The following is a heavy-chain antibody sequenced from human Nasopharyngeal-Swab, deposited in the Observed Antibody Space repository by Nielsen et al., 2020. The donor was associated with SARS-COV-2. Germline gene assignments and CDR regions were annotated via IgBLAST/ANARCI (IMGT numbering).Heavy chain of an antibody. D-gene: IGHD2-15*01. J-gene: IGHJ6*02. CDR2: ISSSSSTI. CDR3: AGGYCSGGSCYPTPPYYYYGMDV. V-gene: IGHV3-48*04. CDR1: GFTFSSYS. Sequence: GESLKISCAASGFTFSSYSMNWVRQAPGEGLEWVSYISSSSSTIYYADSVKGRFTISRDNAKNSLYLQMNSLRAEDTAVYYCAGGYCSGGSCYPTPPYYYYGMDVWGQGTTVTVSS.